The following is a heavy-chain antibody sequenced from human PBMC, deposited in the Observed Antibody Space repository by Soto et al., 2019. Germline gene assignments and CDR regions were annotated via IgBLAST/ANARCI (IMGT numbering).Heavy chain of an antibody. J-gene: IGHJ4*02. CDR1: GFTFSSYA. CDR2: ISSYGGST. D-gene: IGHD3-22*01. CDR3: ARDPDSSGYYYFDY. V-gene: IGHV3-64*01. Sequence: EVQLVESGGGLVQPGGSLRLSCAASGFTFSSYAMHWVRQAPGKGLEYVSAISSYGGSTYYANSVKGRFTISRNNSKNTLYLHMGRLRAEDMAVYYFARDPDSSGYYYFDYWGQGTLVTVSS.